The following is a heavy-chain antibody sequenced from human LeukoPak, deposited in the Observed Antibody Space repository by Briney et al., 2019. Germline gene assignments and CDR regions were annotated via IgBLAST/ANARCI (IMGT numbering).Heavy chain of an antibody. J-gene: IGHJ5*02. V-gene: IGHV1-69*05. CDR2: IIPIFGTA. D-gene: IGHD2-15*01. CDR3: ARDLCSGGSCYRGPRWYDP. CDR1: GGTFSSYA. Sequence: ASVKVSCKASGGTFSSYAISWVRQAPGQGLEWMGGIIPIFGTANYAQKFQGRVTITTDESTSTAYMELSSLRSKDTAVYYCARDLCSGGSCYRGPRWYDPWGQGTLVTVSS.